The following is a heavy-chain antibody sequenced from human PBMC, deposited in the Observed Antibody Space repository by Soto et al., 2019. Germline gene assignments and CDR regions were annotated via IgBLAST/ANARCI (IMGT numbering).Heavy chain of an antibody. CDR1: GFTFSSYA. V-gene: IGHV3-23*01. D-gene: IGHD4-17*01. J-gene: IGHJ4*02. CDR2: ISGSGGST. Sequence: EVQLLESGGGLVQPGGSLRLSCAASGFTFSSYAMSWVRQAPGKGREWVSAISGSGGSTYYADSVKGRFTISRDNSKNTLYLQMNSLRAEDTAVYYCAKDLRLHLFYGDFDYWGQGTLVTVSS. CDR3: AKDLRLHLFYGDFDY.